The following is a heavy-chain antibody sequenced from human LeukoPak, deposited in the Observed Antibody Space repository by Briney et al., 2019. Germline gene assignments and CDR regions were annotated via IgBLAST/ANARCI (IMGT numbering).Heavy chain of an antibody. J-gene: IGHJ3*02. D-gene: IGHD2-2*01. CDR1: GGSISSSSYY. CDR2: IYYSGST. CDR3: ARDSTTYAFDI. Sequence: PSETLSLTCTVSGGSISSSSYYWGWIRQPPGKGLEWIGSIYYSGSTYYNPSLKSRVTISVDTSKNQFSLKLSSVTAADTAVYYCARDSTTYAFDIWGQGTMVTVSS. V-gene: IGHV4-39*07.